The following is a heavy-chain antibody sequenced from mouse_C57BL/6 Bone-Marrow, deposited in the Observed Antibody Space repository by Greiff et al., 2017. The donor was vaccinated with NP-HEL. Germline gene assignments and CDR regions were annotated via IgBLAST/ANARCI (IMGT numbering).Heavy chain of an antibody. J-gene: IGHJ4*01. CDR3: ARSSLWLRRSPYYAMDY. V-gene: IGHV1-7*01. Sequence: VQLQESGAELAKPGASVKLSCKASGYTFTSYWMHWVKQRPGQGLEWIGYINPSSGYTKYNQKFKDKATLTADKSSSTAYMQLSSLTYEDSAVEYCARSSLWLRRSPYYAMDYWGQGTSVTVSS. CDR2: INPSSGYT. CDR1: GYTFTSYW. D-gene: IGHD2-2*01.